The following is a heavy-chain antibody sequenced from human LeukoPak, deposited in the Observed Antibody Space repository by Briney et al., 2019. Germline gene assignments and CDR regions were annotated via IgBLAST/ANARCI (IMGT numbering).Heavy chain of an antibody. CDR2: IGTAGDT. D-gene: IGHD1-14*01. J-gene: IGHJ4*02. Sequence: GGSLRLSCAASGFTFSSYDMHWVRQATGKGLEWVSAIGTAGDTYYPGSVKGRFTISRDNSKNTLYLQMGSLRAEDMAVYYCAREGDGTYDYWGQGTLVTVSS. CDR1: GFTFSSYD. V-gene: IGHV3-13*01. CDR3: AREGDGTYDY.